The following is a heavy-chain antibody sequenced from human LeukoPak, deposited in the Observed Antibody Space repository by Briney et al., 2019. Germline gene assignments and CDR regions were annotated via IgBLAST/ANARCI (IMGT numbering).Heavy chain of an antibody. CDR1: GFIFNNAW. CDR3: TAGLGKTDDDS. Sequence: GGSLSLSCEGSGFIFNNAWMSWIRQAPGKGLEWVGRVRTTAEGETTDYAAPVRGRFTISRDDSKGTVYLQMNSLETEDTAIYYCTAGLGKTDDDSWGQGTLVTVSS. D-gene: IGHD4-11*01. J-gene: IGHJ4*02. V-gene: IGHV3-15*01. CDR2: VRTTAEGETT.